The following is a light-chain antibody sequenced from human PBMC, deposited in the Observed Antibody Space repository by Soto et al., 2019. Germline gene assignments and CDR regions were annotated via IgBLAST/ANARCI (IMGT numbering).Light chain of an antibody. Sequence: EIVMTQSPATLSVSPGERATLSCRASQGVSSNLAGYQQKPGQAPRLLIYGASTRATGTPSRFSGSRSGTELTLAISSLQSEDFAVYYCQHYNNWPRTFGQGTKVEIK. CDR1: QGVSSN. CDR2: GAS. V-gene: IGKV3-15*01. J-gene: IGKJ1*01. CDR3: QHYNNWPRT.